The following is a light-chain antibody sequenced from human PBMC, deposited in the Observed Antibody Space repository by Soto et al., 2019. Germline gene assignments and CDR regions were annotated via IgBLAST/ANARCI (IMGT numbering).Light chain of an antibody. J-gene: IGKJ1*01. CDR3: QQYNNWPRRS. CDR1: QSVGSN. V-gene: IGKV3-15*01. CDR2: GSS. Sequence: EIVMTQSPATLSVSPGERATLSCRASQSVGSNLAWYQQKPGQAPRLLIYGSSTRATGIPARFSGSGSRTEFTLTISSLQSEDFAVYYCQQYNNWPRRSFGQGTKVEIK.